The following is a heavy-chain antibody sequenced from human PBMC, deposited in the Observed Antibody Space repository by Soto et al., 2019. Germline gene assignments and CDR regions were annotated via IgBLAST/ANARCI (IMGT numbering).Heavy chain of an antibody. CDR1: GFTFSGIA. CDR3: PKALSVTSSALDS. Sequence: QVQVVESGGGVVRPVNSLTLACAASGFTFSGIAMHWGRQAPGKGLEWVGVVSYDATNKFYGEAVMGRFTVSRDNSEHTLYLHLTSPSPEDTATYYCPKALSVTSSALDSWGHGSVVIVSS. J-gene: IGHJ5*01. D-gene: IGHD2-2*01. V-gene: IGHV3-30*18. CDR2: VSYDATNK.